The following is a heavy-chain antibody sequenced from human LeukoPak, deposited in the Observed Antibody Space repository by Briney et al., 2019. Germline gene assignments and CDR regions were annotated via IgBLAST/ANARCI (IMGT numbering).Heavy chain of an antibody. V-gene: IGHV3-23*01. J-gene: IGHJ6*03. CDR2: ISSTGGTA. Sequence: GGTLRLSCAASGFTFSSFGMSWVRQAPGKGLEWVSAISSTGGTAYYADSVKARFTISRDNSKNTLYLQMNSLRAEDTALYYCAKDGGSGWGYYYYMDVWGKGTTVTISS. D-gene: IGHD3-10*01. CDR1: GFTFSSFG. CDR3: AKDGGSGWGYYYYMDV.